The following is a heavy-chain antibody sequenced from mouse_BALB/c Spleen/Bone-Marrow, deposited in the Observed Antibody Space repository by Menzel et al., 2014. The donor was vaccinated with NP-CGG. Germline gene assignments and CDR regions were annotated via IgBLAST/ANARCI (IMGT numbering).Heavy chain of an antibody. D-gene: IGHD3-3*01. V-gene: IGHV1S82*01. CDR1: GYSFTSYW. Sequence: QVQLQQSGAELVRPGASVKLSCKASGYSFTSYWMNWVKQRPGQGLEWIGMIHLSDSESRLNQKFKDKATLTVDKSSSTAYMQLSSPTSEDSAVXXXXXXXXXXRAFAYWGXGTLVTVSA. CDR2: IHLSDSES. J-gene: IGHJ3*01. CDR3: XXXXXXXRAFAY.